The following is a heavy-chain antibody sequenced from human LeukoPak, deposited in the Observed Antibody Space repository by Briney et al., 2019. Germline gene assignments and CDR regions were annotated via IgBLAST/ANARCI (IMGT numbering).Heavy chain of an antibody. CDR2: ISYSGST. J-gene: IGHJ3*02. CDR1: GGSISSSSYY. V-gene: IGHV4-39*07. CDR3: ARARGGGSVPAAIGVAFDI. Sequence: SETLSLTCTVSGGSISSSSYYWGWIRQPPGKGLEWIGSISYSGSTYYNPSLKSRVTISVDTSKNQFSLKLSSVTAADTTVYYCARARGGGSVPAAIGVAFDIWGQGTMVTVSS. D-gene: IGHD2-2*02.